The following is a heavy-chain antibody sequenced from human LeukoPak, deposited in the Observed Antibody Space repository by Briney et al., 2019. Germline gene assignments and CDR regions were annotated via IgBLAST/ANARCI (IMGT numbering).Heavy chain of an antibody. CDR2: ITSSSSYI. J-gene: IGHJ4*02. V-gene: IGHV3-21*01. Sequence: RTGGSLRLSCAASGFTFSSYTMNWVRQAPGKGLEWVSSITSSSSYIYYADSLKGRFTISRDNAKNSLFLQMNSLRADDTAVYYCARGDYGSSSESRLDYWGQGTLVTVSS. D-gene: IGHD4/OR15-4a*01. CDR3: ARGDYGSSSESRLDY. CDR1: GFTFSSYT.